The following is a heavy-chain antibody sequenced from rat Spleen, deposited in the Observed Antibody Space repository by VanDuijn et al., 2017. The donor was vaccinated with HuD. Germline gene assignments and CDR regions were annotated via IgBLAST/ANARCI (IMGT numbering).Heavy chain of an antibody. Sequence: EVQLVESGGGLVQPGRSLKLSCVASGFNFNDHWMGWVRQAPGKGLEWIGEINKDSSTIKYIPSLKDKITISRDNAQNNLYLQMSKLGSEDTDIYYCTREGLYYYGGYSEEDYWGQGVMVTVSS. D-gene: IGHD1-11*01. CDR3: TREGLYYYGGYSEEDY. V-gene: IGHV4-2*01. J-gene: IGHJ2*01. CDR2: INKDSSTI. CDR1: GFNFNDHW.